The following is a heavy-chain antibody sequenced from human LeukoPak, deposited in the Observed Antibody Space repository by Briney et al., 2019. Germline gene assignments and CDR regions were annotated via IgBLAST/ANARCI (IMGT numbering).Heavy chain of an antibody. CDR3: ARVSSSWYQDWYFDL. V-gene: IGHV4-4*07. Sequence: PSETLSLTCTVSGGSISNDWSWIRQPAGKGLEWIGRTYTSGSTNYNPSLKSRVTMSVDVSKNQFSLKLSSMIAADTAVYYCARVSSSWYQDWYFDLWGRGTLVTVPS. CDR1: GGSISND. CDR2: TYTSGST. D-gene: IGHD6-13*01. J-gene: IGHJ2*01.